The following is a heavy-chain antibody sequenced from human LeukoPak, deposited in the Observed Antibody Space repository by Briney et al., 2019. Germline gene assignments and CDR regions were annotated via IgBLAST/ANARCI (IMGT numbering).Heavy chain of an antibody. V-gene: IGHV1-18*01. Sequence: VASVKVSCKASGYTFTSYGISWVRQAPGQGLEWMGWISAYNGNTNYAQKLQGRVTMTTDTSTSTAYMELRSLRSDDTAVYYCARSVPRLTTCCGWFDPWGQGTLVTVSS. CDR2: ISAYNGNT. CDR3: ARSVPRLTTCCGWFDP. J-gene: IGHJ5*02. D-gene: IGHD4-11*01. CDR1: GYTFTSYG.